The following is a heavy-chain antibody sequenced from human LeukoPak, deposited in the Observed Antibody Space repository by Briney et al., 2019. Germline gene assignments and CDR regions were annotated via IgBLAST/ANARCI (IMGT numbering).Heavy chain of an antibody. Sequence: SVKVSCKASGGTFSSYTISWVRQAPGQGLEWMGRIIPILGIANYAQKFQGRVTITADKSTSTAYMELSSLRSEDTAVCYCARLGYDSSGYLDYWGQGTLVTVSS. J-gene: IGHJ4*02. V-gene: IGHV1-69*02. CDR1: GGTFSSYT. CDR3: ARLGYDSSGYLDY. D-gene: IGHD3-22*01. CDR2: IIPILGIA.